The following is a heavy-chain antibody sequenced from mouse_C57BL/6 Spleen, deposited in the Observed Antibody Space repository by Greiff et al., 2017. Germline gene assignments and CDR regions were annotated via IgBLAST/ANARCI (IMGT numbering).Heavy chain of an antibody. V-gene: IGHV1-80*01. CDR3: ARAPNYVSWDFDV. CDR2: IYPGDGDA. CDR1: GYAFSSYW. D-gene: IGHD2-1*01. Sequence: VQRVESGAELVKPGASVKISCKASGYAFSSYWMSWVKQRPGKGLEWIGQIYPGDGDATYNGKFKGKATLTADKSSSTAYMQLSSLTSEDSAVYFCARAPNYVSWDFDVWGTGTTVTVSS. J-gene: IGHJ1*03.